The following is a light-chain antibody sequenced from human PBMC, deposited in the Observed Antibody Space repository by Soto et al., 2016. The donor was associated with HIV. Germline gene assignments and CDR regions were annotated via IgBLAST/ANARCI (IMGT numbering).Light chain of an antibody. V-gene: IGKV1-13*02. CDR1: QGISSA. CDR2: HAS. CDR3: MQALQTPLT. J-gene: IGKJ4*01. Sequence: AIQLTQSPSSLSASVGDRVTITCRASQGISSALAWYQQKPGKTPRLLIYHASSLNSGVPSRFSGSGSGTDFTLKISRVEAEDVGIYYCMQALQTPLTFGGGTKVEI.